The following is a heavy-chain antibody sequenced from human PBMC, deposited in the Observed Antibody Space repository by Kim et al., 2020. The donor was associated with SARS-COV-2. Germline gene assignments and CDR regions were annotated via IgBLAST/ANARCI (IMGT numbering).Heavy chain of an antibody. J-gene: IGHJ4*02. CDR3: AIVASKLRFLNFEY. D-gene: IGHD3-3*01. V-gene: IGHV3-23*01. Sequence: ADSVEGRFPISRGKSKNTLELQMKSLKAEDTAVYYCAIVASKLRFLNFEYWGQGTLVTVSP.